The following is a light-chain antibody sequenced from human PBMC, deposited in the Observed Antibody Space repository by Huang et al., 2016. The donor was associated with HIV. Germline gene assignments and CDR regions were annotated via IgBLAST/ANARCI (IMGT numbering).Light chain of an antibody. Sequence: EIVLTQSPDTPSLSPGDRATLSCRASQSVSSNYLAWYKQNPGQAPRLLIYGASRRATGVPDRFSGSGSGTDFTLTISRLDPEDFAMYYCQQYDSSPVTFGGGTKVEMK. CDR3: QQYDSSPVT. CDR2: GAS. V-gene: IGKV3-20*01. CDR1: QSVSSNY. J-gene: IGKJ4*01.